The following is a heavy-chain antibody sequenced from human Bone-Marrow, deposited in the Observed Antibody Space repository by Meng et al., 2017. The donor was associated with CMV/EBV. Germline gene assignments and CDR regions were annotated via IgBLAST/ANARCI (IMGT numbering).Heavy chain of an antibody. D-gene: IGHD7-27*01. CDR1: GYTFAGHA. V-gene: IGHV1-18*01. CDR2: ISASNGNT. Sequence: CKTSGYTFAGHAFRWVRQAPGQGLQWMGWISASNGNTHYSDKFKGRVTMSIDTSTSTAYMELRSLQSDDTAVYYCARLAAGANFLDSWGQGTLVTVSS. J-gene: IGHJ4*02. CDR3: ARLAAGANFLDS.